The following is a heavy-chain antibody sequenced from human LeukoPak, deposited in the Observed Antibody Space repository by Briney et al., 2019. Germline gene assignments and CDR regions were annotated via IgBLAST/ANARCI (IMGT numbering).Heavy chain of an antibody. CDR2: IYYSGST. CDR1: GGSISSYY. D-gene: IGHD2-2*01. Sequence: KPSETLSLTCTVSGGSISSYYWSWIRQHPGKGLEWIGYIYYSGSTYYNPSLKSRVTISVDTSKNQFSLKLSSVTAADTAVYYCARDRGAAATRGYYFDYWGQGTLVTVSS. CDR3: ARDRGAAATRGYYFDY. V-gene: IGHV4-59*06. J-gene: IGHJ4*02.